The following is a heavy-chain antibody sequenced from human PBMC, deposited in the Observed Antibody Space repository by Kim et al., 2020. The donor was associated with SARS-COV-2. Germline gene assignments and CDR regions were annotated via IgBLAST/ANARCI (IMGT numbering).Heavy chain of an antibody. J-gene: IGHJ6*02. D-gene: IGHD2-2*02. CDR2: INHSGVT. CDR1: GGSFSDYT. V-gene: IGHV4-34*01. CDR3: ARGRAGVVPATVPGLGPWFEFYAVDV. Sequence: SETLSLTCAVYGGSFSDYTWSWIRQPPGKGLDWIGEINHSGVTNLSPSLKSRITISVDTSTSQFSLRLKSMTATDTAIYYCARGRAGVVPATVPGLGPWFEFYAVDVWGRGTPVAVSS.